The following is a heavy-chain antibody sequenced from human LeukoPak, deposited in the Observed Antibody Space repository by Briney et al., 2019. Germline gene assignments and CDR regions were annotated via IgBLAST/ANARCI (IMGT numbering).Heavy chain of an antibody. D-gene: IGHD4-17*01. Sequence: SETLSLTCAVYGGSFSGYYWSWIRQPPGKGLEWIGEINHSGSTNYNPSLKSRVTISVDTSKNQFSLKLSSVTAADTAVYYCARRVGATTVTTKPYYFDYWGQGTLVTVPS. CDR1: GGSFSGYY. CDR2: INHSGST. CDR3: ARRVGATTVTTKPYYFDY. V-gene: IGHV4-34*01. J-gene: IGHJ4*02.